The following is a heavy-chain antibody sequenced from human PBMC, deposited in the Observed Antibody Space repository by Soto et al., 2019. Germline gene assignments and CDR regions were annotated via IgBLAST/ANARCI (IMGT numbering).Heavy chain of an antibody. CDR1: GFTFTSSA. CDR3: AAVLGYCSGCSCYSGDY. D-gene: IGHD2-15*01. CDR2: IVVGSGNT. J-gene: IGHJ4*02. Sequence: QMQLVQSGPEVKKPGTSVKVSCKASGFTFTSSAVQWVRQARGQRLEWIGWIVVGSGNTNYAQKFQERVTITRDMSTSTAYMELSSLRSDDTAVYYCAAVLGYCSGCSCYSGDYWGQGTLVTVSS. V-gene: IGHV1-58*01.